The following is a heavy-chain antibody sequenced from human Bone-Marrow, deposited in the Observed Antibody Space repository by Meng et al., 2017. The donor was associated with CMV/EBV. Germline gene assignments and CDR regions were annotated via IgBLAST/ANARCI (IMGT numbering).Heavy chain of an antibody. Sequence: GESLKISCAASGFTFSSYAMHWVRQAPGKGLEWVAVISYDGSNKYYADSVKGRFTISRDNSKNTLYLQMNSLRAEDTAVYYCAKDRLTYYYDSSGYYLGGGMDVWGQGTTVTVSS. V-gene: IGHV3-30-3*01. D-gene: IGHD3-22*01. CDR1: GFTFSSYA. CDR3: AKDRLTYYYDSSGYYLGGGMDV. J-gene: IGHJ6*02. CDR2: ISYDGSNK.